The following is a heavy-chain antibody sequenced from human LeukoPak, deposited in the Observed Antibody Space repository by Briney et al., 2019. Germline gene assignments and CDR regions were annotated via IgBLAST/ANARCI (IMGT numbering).Heavy chain of an antibody. Sequence: GASVKVSCKASGYTFTGYYMHWVRQAPGQGLEWMGWINPNSGGTNYAQKFQGRVTMTRDTSTSTVYMELSRLRSEDTAVYYCARSLHGFWSGYYSLEAGSVFDYWGQGALFTVSS. D-gene: IGHD3-3*01. V-gene: IGHV1-2*02. CDR1: GYTFTGYY. CDR2: INPNSGGT. CDR3: ARSLHGFWSGYYSLEAGSVFDY. J-gene: IGHJ4*02.